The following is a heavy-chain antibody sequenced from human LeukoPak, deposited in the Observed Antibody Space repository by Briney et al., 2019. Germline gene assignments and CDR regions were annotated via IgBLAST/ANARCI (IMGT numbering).Heavy chain of an antibody. D-gene: IGHD3-22*01. CDR1: GFTVSSNY. V-gene: IGHV3-53*01. CDR3: ARDFYYDSSGYGY. J-gene: IGHJ4*02. Sequence: GGSLRLSCAASGFTVSSNYMSWVRQAPGKGLEWVSVIYSGGSTYYADSVKGRFTISRDNSKNTLYPQMNSLKAEDTAVYYCARDFYYDSSGYGYWGQGTLVTVSS. CDR2: IYSGGST.